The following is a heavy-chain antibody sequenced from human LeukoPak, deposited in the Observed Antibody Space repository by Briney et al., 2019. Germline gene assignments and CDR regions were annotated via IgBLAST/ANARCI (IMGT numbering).Heavy chain of an antibody. J-gene: IGHJ4*02. CDR3: ARGRFGTMIEVVYYPLFDY. CDR1: GFTFSSYS. Sequence: GGSLRLSCAASGFTFSSYSMNWVRQAPGKGLEWVSSISSSSSYIYYADSVKGRFTISRDNAKNSLYLQMNSLRAEDTAVYYCARGRFGTMIEVVYYPLFDYWGQGTLVTVSS. D-gene: IGHD3-22*01. CDR2: ISSSSSYI. V-gene: IGHV3-21*01.